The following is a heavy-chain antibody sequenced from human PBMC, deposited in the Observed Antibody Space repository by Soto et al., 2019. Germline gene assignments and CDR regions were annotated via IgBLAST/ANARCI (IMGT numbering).Heavy chain of an antibody. CDR2: ISSSSSTI. CDR3: ARGVLRFLEWSGSTNYMDV. Sequence: VQLVESGGGLVQPGGSLRLSCAASGFTFSGYSMNWVRQAPGKGLEWVSYISSSSSTIYYADSVKGRFTISRDNAKNSLYLQMNSLRAEDTAVYYCARGVLRFLEWSGSTNYMDVWGKGTTVTVSS. J-gene: IGHJ6*03. V-gene: IGHV3-48*01. CDR1: GFTFSGYS. D-gene: IGHD3-3*01.